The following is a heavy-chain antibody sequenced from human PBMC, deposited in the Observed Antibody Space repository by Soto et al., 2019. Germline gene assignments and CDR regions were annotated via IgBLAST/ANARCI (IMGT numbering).Heavy chain of an antibody. V-gene: IGHV3-21*01. CDR1: GFTFSSYS. D-gene: IGHD3-10*01. CDR3: ASSPGCGEFYAFDI. Sequence: GGSLRLSCAASGFTFSSYSMNWVRQAPGKGLEWVSSISSSSSYIYYADSVKGRFTISRDNAKNSLYLQMNSLRAEDTAVYYCASSPGCGEFYAFDIWGQGTMVTVSS. CDR2: ISSSSSYI. J-gene: IGHJ3*02.